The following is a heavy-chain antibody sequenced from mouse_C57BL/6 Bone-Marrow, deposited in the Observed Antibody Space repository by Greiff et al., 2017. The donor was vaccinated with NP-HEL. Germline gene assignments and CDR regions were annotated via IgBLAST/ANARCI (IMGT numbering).Heavy chain of an antibody. Sequence: QVQLKQSGAELARPGASVKMSCKASGYTFTSYTMHWVKQRPGQGLEWIGYINPSSGYTKYNQKFKDKATLTADKSSSTAYMQLSSLTSEDSAVYYCAREKGYGRRTWFAYWGQGTLVTVSA. CDR3: AREKGYGRRTWFAY. J-gene: IGHJ3*01. V-gene: IGHV1-4*01. CDR2: INPSSGYT. D-gene: IGHD2-2*01. CDR1: GYTFTSYT.